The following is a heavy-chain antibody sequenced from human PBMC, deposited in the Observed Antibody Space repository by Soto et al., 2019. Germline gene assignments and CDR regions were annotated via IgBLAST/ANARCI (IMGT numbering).Heavy chain of an antibody. CDR1: GFTVSSNY. CDR2: IYSGGST. D-gene: IGHD3-10*01. V-gene: IGHV3-66*01. Sequence: GGSLRLSCAASGFTVSSNYMSWVRQAPGKGLEWVSVIYSGGSTYYADSVKGRFTISRDNSKNTLYLQMNSLRAEDTAVYYCARERKLQWFGERPGGMDVWGQGTTVTVS. J-gene: IGHJ6*02. CDR3: ARERKLQWFGERPGGMDV.